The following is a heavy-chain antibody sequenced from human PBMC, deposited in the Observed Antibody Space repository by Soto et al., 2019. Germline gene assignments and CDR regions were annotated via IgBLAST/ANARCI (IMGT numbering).Heavy chain of an antibody. CDR3: AREIQDIVLVPAATPYFDY. Sequence: KPSETLSLTCAVSGGSISSGGYYWSWIRQHPGKGLEWIGYIYYSGSTYYNPSLKSRVTISVDTSKNQFSLKLSSVTAADTAVYYCAREIQDIVLVPAATPYFDYWGQGTLVTVSS. CDR1: GGSISSGGYY. J-gene: IGHJ4*02. V-gene: IGHV4-31*11. D-gene: IGHD2-2*02. CDR2: IYYSGST.